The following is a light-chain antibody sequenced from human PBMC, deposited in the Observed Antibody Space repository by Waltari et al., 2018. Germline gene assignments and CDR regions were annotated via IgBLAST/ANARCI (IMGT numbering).Light chain of an antibody. CDR3: QQFNTYPYT. CDR2: DAS. CDR1: KGISSA. J-gene: IGKJ2*01. V-gene: IGKV1-13*02. Sequence: AIQLTQSPSSLSASVGDRVTITCRASKGISSALAWYQQKPGKAPKLLIYDASRLETGVPSRFSGSGSGTDFSLTISGLQPVDFATYHCQQFNTYPYTFGQGTKVEIK.